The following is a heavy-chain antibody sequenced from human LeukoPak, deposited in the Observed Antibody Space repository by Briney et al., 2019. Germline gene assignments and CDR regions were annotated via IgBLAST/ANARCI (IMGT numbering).Heavy chain of an antibody. V-gene: IGHV3-23*01. CDR3: AKCILTGYYKGYMDV. J-gene: IGHJ6*03. D-gene: IGHD3-9*01. CDR1: GFTFSSHG. CDR2: ISGSGGST. Sequence: GGSLRLSCAASGFTFSSHGMSWVRQAPGKGLEWVSAISGSGGSTYYADSVKGRFTISRDNSKNTLYLQTNSLRAEDTAVYYCAKCILTGYYKGYMDVWGKGTTVTISS.